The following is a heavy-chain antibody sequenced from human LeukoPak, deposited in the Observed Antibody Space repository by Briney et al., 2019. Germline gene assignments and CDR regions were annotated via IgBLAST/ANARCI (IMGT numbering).Heavy chain of an antibody. CDR1: GFTFSTYE. J-gene: IGHJ4*02. CDR3: SLLAVASPQDY. Sequence: GGSLRLSCAASGFTFSTYEMHWVRQAPGKGLEWVSDISSSGSTMYYADSVKGRFTTSRDDAKNLLYLQMHSLRAEDTAVYYCSLLAVASPQDYWGQGTLVTVSS. D-gene: IGHD6-19*01. CDR2: ISSSGSTM. V-gene: IGHV3-48*03.